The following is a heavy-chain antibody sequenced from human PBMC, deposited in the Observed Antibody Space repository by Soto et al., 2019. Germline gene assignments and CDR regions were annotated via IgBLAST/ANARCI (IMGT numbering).Heavy chain of an antibody. CDR1: GYTFTSCG. CDR3: ARGYGGKVGDDAFDI. Sequence: ASVKVSCKASGYTFTSCGISCVRQAPGQGLEWMGWISAYNGNTNYAQKLQGRVTMTTDTSTSTAYMELRSLRSDDTAVYYCARGYGGKVGDDAFDIWGQGTMVTVSS. J-gene: IGHJ3*02. CDR2: ISAYNGNT. V-gene: IGHV1-18*01. D-gene: IGHD1-26*01.